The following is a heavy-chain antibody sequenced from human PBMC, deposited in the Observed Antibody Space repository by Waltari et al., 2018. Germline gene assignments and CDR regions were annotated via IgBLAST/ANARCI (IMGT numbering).Heavy chain of an antibody. J-gene: IGHJ4*02. D-gene: IGHD3-22*01. CDR1: GFTFSSYA. CDR3: AKRRYYDSSGWYFDY. CDR2: MYSGGSST. Sequence: EVQLLESGGGLVQPGGSLRLSCAASGFTFSSYAMSWVRQAPGKGLEWVSVMYSGGSSTYYAASGKGRCTISRDNSKNTLYLQMNSLRAEDTAVYYCAKRRYYDSSGWYFDYWGQGTLVTVSS. V-gene: IGHV3-23*03.